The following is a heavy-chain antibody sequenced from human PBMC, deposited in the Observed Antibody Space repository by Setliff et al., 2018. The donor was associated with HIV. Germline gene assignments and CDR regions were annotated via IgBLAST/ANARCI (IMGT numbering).Heavy chain of an antibody. CDR1: GYTFATYA. Sequence: ASVKVSCKASGYTFATYAVLWVRQAPGQRLESMGWIDPGNGNTKYSQKFQGRVTISMDASATTLYMELSSLRSEDTAVYYCARGRGNDYGDYSYYYYMDVWGKGTTVTVSS. CDR3: ARGRGNDYGDYSYYYYMDV. J-gene: IGHJ6*03. D-gene: IGHD4-17*01. CDR2: IDPGNGNT. V-gene: IGHV1-3*01.